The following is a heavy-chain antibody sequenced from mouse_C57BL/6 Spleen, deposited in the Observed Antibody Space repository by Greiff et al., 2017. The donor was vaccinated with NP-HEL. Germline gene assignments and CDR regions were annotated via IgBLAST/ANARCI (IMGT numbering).Heavy chain of an antibody. CDR1: GYTFTDYY. J-gene: IGHJ1*03. D-gene: IGHD1-1*01. V-gene: IGHV1-84*01. CDR3: ARKITTVVATDWYFDV. Sequence: QVQLQQSGPELVKPGASVKISCKASGYTFTDYYINWVKQRPGQGLEWIGWIYPGSGNTNYNQKFKGKATLTVDTSSSTAYMQLSSLTSEDSAVYYCARKITTVVATDWYFDVWGTGTTVTVSS. CDR2: IYPGSGNT.